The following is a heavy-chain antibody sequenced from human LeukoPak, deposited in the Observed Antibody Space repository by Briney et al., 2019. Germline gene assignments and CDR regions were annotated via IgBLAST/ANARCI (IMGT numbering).Heavy chain of an antibody. CDR1: RFTFRDYW. CDR3: ARRNLFDY. V-gene: IGHV3-7*01. CDR2: IKYDGSDK. D-gene: IGHD1-14*01. J-gene: IGHJ4*02. Sequence: PGGSLRLSCVASRFTFRDYWMTWVRQAPGKGLECVANIKYDGSDKYYVDSVKGRFTISRDNAKNSVYLQMNSLRVEDTAVYYCARRNLFDYWGQGTVVTVSS.